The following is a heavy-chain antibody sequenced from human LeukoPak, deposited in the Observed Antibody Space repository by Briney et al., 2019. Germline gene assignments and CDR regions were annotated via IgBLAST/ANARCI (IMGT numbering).Heavy chain of an antibody. J-gene: IGHJ3*02. Sequence: SETLSLTCTVSGGSISSYYWSWIRQPPGKGLEWIGYIYYSGSTNYNPSLKSRVTISVGTSKNQFSLKLSSVTAADTAVYYCARVGVGYFDSSDYYRPDAFDIWGQGTMVTVSS. CDR3: ARVGVGYFDSSDYYRPDAFDI. V-gene: IGHV4-59*01. CDR2: IYYSGST. CDR1: GGSISSYY. D-gene: IGHD3-22*01.